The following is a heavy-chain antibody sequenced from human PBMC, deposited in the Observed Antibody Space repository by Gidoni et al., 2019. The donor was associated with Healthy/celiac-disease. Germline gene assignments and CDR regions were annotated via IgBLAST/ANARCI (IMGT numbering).Heavy chain of an antibody. Sequence: QVQLVESGGGVVQPGRSLRLSCAAYGFTFSSYGMHWVRQAPGKGLGWVAVISYDGSNKYYADSVKGRFTISRDNSKNTLYLQMNSLRAEDTAVYYCAKDLISSSGWGLDYWGQGTLVTVSS. V-gene: IGHV3-30*18. CDR2: ISYDGSNK. J-gene: IGHJ4*02. CDR1: GFTFSSYG. D-gene: IGHD6-19*01. CDR3: AKDLISSSGWGLDY.